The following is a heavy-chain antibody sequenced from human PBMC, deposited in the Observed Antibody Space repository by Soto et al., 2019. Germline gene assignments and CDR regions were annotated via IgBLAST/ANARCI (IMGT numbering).Heavy chain of an antibody. CDR1: GYSFTSYW. D-gene: IGHD1-7*01. V-gene: IGHV5-51*01. Sequence: GESMKIACKGSGYSFTSYWIGWVRQMPGKGLEWMGIIYPGDSDTRYSPSFQGQVTISADKSISTAYLQWSSLKASDTAMYYCARQAGTTKLYYYYGMDVWGQGTTVTVSS. J-gene: IGHJ6*02. CDR2: IYPGDSDT. CDR3: ARQAGTTKLYYYYGMDV.